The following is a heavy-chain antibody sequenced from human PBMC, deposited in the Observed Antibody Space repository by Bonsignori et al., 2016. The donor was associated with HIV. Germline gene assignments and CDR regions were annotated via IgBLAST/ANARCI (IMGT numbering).Heavy chain of an antibody. CDR2: IYHGGNT. D-gene: IGHD3-3*01. CDR1: GDSISSGYY. V-gene: IGHV4-38-2*01. Sequence: SQTLSLTCGVSGDSISSGYYWSWIRQPPGKGLEWIGNIYHGGNTYYNPSLKSRVAISLDTSKNHFSLKLSSVTAADTAVYYCARLGTDYFDFSSTYNYYFDYWGQGTLVTVSS. CDR3: ARLGTDYFDFSSTYNYYFDY. J-gene: IGHJ4*02.